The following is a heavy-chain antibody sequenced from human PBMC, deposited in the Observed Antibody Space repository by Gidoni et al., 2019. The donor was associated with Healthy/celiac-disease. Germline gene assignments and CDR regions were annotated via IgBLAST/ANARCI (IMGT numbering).Heavy chain of an antibody. V-gene: IGHV3-23*01. CDR1: GFTFSSYA. Sequence: EVQLLESGGGLVQPGGSLRLSCAASGFTFSSYAMSWVRQAPGKGLEWVSAISGSGGSTYYADSVKGRFTIPRDNSKNTLYLKRNSLRAEDTAVYYCAKTTRQQLVGVYYFDYWGQGTLVTVSS. CDR3: AKTTRQQLVGVYYFDY. J-gene: IGHJ4*02. CDR2: ISGSGGST. D-gene: IGHD6-6*01.